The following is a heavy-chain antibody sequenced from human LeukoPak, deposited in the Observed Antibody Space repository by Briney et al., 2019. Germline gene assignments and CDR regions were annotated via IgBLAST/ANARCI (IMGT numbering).Heavy chain of an antibody. V-gene: IGHV3-66*01. J-gene: IGHJ4*02. CDR2: IYSGGST. D-gene: IGHD1-1*01. CDR1: GFTVSSNY. CDR3: AREQSTGVDPGYPHGFDY. Sequence: GGSLRLSCAASGFTVSSNYMSWVRQAPGKGLEWVSVIYSGGSTYYADPVKGRFTISRDNSKNTLYLQMNSLRAEDTAVYYCAREQSTGVDPGYPHGFDYWGQGTLVTVSS.